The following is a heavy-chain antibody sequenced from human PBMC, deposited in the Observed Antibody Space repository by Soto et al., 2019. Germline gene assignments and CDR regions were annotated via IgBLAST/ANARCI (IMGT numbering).Heavy chain of an antibody. D-gene: IGHD3-10*01. J-gene: IGHJ2*01. V-gene: IGHV3-13*04. Sequence: GGCLSLSPAYFGLNFSSNDIHWVGRTPGKGLEWVSSIGTAGHTYYPGDVKGRFTISRENAKNSLYLQMNSLRAGDTAVYYCARDQGSGSYYTWYFDLWGRGTLVTVS. CDR3: ARDQGSGSYYTWYFDL. CDR1: GLNFSSND. CDR2: IGTAGHT.